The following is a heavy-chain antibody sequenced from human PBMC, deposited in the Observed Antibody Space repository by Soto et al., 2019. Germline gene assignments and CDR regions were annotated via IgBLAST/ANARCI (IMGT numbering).Heavy chain of an antibody. CDR2: ISYDGSDK. D-gene: IGHD1-1*01. J-gene: IGHJ4*02. V-gene: IGHV3-30*18. CDR3: AKDFGINWYYFDC. Sequence: PGGSLRLSCEASGFTFRSYGMHWVRQAPGKGLEWVTLISYDGSDKYYADSVKGRFTISRDNSKNMLYLQMNSLGAEDTAVYYCAKDFGINWYYFDCWGQGTRVTVSS. CDR1: GFTFRSYG.